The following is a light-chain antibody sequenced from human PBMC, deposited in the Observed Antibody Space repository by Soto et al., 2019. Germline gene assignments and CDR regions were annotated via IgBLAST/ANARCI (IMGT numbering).Light chain of an antibody. CDR2: DVN. V-gene: IGLV2-14*01. CDR3: TSYTSISTDV. J-gene: IGLJ1*01. Sequence: QSELTRAASVCRSPGQSSSISCTGTSSDVGAYNFVSWYQQHPDKAPKLVIFDVNNRPSGVSNRFSGSKSGNTASLTISGLRAEDEADYYCTSYTSISTDVFGTGTKVTVL. CDR1: SSDVGAYNF.